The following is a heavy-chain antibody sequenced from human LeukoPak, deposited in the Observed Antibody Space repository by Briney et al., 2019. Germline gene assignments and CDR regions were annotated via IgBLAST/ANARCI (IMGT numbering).Heavy chain of an antibody. Sequence: SETPSLTCTVSGGSVSSGSYYWSWIRQPPGTGLEWIGYIYYSGSTNYNPSLKSRVTISVDTSKNQFSLKLSSVTAADTAVYYCARVTYYYDSSGYYLDYWGQGTLVTVSS. CDR1: GGSVSSGSYY. CDR2: IYYSGST. V-gene: IGHV4-61*01. J-gene: IGHJ4*02. CDR3: ARVTYYYDSSGYYLDY. D-gene: IGHD3-22*01.